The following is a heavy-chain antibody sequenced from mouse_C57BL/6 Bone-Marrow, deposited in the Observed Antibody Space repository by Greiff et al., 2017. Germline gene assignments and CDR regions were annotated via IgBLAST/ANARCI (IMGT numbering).Heavy chain of an antibody. CDR2: IDPANGNT. V-gene: IGHV14-3*01. Sequence: VHVKQSVAELVRPGASVKLSCTASGFNIKNTYMHWVKQRPEQGLEWIGRIDPANGNTKYAPKFQGKATITADTSSNTAYLQLSSLTSEDTAIYYCAGVLLRYYYFDYWGQGTTLTVSS. J-gene: IGHJ2*01. CDR1: GFNIKNTY. CDR3: AGVLLRYYYFDY. D-gene: IGHD1-1*01.